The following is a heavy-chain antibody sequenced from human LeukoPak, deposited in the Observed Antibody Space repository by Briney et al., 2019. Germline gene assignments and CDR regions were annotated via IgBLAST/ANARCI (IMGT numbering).Heavy chain of an antibody. D-gene: IGHD4-17*01. CDR3: ARGGYGDYLSIDY. J-gene: IGHJ4*02. CDR2: INPNSGDT. Sequence: ASVKVSCKASGGTFSSYAISWVRQAPGLGLEWMGWINPNSGDTNYAQNFHGRVTMTGDTSIGTAYMELSRLRSDDTAVYYCARGGYGDYLSIDYWGQGTLVTVSS. V-gene: IGHV1-2*02. CDR1: GGTFSSYA.